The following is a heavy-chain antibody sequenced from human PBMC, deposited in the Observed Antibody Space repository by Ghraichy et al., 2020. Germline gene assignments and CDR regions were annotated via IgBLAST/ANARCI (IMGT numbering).Heavy chain of an antibody. CDR1: GFTFSSYS. CDR3: ARSRHCSSTSCYYYYGMDV. CDR2: ISSSSSTI. D-gene: IGHD2-2*01. V-gene: IGHV3-48*02. Sequence: LSLTCAASGFTFSSYSMNWVRQAPGKGLEWVSYISSSSSTIYYADSVKGRFTISRDNAKNSLYLQMNSLRDEDTAVYYCARSRHCSSTSCYYYYGMDVWGQGTTVTISS. J-gene: IGHJ6*02.